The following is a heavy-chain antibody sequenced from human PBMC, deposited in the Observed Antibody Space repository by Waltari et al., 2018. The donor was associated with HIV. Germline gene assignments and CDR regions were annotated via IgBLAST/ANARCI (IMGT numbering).Heavy chain of an antibody. Sequence: EVQLVESGGGLVRPGGSLRLSCAASGFTFSTYWMNWVRQAPGKGLEWVAKIKQDGSEIHYVDSVKGRFTISRDNAKNSLYLQMNSLRAEDTAVYYCARSSWHDYWGQGTLVTVSS. CDR2: IKQDGSEI. V-gene: IGHV3-7*01. CDR3: ARSSWHDY. CDR1: GFTFSTYW. J-gene: IGHJ4*02. D-gene: IGHD6-13*01.